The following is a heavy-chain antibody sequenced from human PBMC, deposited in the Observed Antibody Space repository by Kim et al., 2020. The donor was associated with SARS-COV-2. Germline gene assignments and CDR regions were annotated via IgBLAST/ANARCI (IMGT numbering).Heavy chain of an antibody. CDR1: GFTFSSYS. Sequence: GGSLRLSCAASGFTFSSYSMNWVRQAPGKGLEWVSYISGSTATIYYADSVRGRFTISRDNAKNSLYLQMNSLRDEDTAVYYCARDLHGDYLIGYWGQGTPVTVSS. D-gene: IGHD4-17*01. V-gene: IGHV3-48*02. CDR2: ISGSTATI. J-gene: IGHJ4*02. CDR3: ARDLHGDYLIGY.